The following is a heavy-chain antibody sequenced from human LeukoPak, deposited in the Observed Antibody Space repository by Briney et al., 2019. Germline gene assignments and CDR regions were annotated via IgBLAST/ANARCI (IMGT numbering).Heavy chain of an antibody. Sequence: GGSLRLSCAASGSTFSTYAMYWVRQAPGKGLEWVSGIFGSGGSTHYADSVKGRFTISRDNSKNTVYLQMNSLRAEDTAVYYCAKTTTGYSSGRYPGWPVDYWGQGTLVTVSS. CDR2: IFGSGGST. D-gene: IGHD6-19*01. CDR3: AKTTTGYSSGRYPGWPVDY. CDR1: GSTFSTYA. J-gene: IGHJ4*02. V-gene: IGHV3-23*01.